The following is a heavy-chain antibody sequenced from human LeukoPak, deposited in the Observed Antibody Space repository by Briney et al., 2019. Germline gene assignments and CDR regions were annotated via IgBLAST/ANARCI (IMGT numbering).Heavy chain of an antibody. J-gene: IGHJ6*03. CDR1: GFTFSSYA. CDR3: TRFPAAAGLDYYYYMDV. Sequence: GGSLRLSCAASGFTFSSYAMSWVRQASGKGLEWVGRIRSKANSYATAYAASVKGRFTISRDDSKNTAYLQMNSLKTEDTAVYYCTRFPAAAGLDYYYYMDVWGKGTTVTVSS. V-gene: IGHV3-73*01. CDR2: IRSKANSYAT. D-gene: IGHD6-13*01.